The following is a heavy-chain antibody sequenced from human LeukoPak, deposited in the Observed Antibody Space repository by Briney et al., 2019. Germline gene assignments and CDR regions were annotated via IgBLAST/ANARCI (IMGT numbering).Heavy chain of an antibody. Sequence: ASVKVSCKASGYTFTSYAMNWVRQAPGQGFEWMGWINANTGNPTYAQAFTGRFVFSLDTSVSTAYLEISSLQAEDTAVYYCARAPGIAEPDGYFMDVWGKGTTVTVSS. V-gene: IGHV7-4-1*02. CDR2: INANTGNP. CDR3: ARAPGIAEPDGYFMDV. D-gene: IGHD6-13*01. J-gene: IGHJ6*03. CDR1: GYTFTSYA.